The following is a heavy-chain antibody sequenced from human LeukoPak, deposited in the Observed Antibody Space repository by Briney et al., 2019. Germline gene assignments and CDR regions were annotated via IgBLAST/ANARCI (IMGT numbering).Heavy chain of an antibody. D-gene: IGHD6-13*01. CDR3: AREAAAEMYNWFDP. CDR1: GYTFTSYD. Sequence: ASVKVSCKASGYTFTSYDINWVRQATGQGLEWMGWMNPNSGNTGYAQKFQGRVTMTRNTSISTAYMELSSLRSEDTAVYYCAREAAAEMYNWFDPWGQGTLVTVSS. CDR2: MNPNSGNT. V-gene: IGHV1-8*01. J-gene: IGHJ5*02.